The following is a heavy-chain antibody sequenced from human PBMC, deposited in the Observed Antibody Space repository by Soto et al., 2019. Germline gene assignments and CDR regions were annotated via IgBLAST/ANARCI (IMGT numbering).Heavy chain of an antibody. J-gene: IGHJ6*03. V-gene: IGHV4-31*03. CDR2: IYYSGST. Sequence: PSETLSLTCTVSGGSISSGCYYWSWLRQHPGKGLEWIGYIYYSGSTYYNPSLKSRVTISVDTSKNQFSLKLSSVTAADTAVYYCARAPLDYGDPGYYMDVWGKGTTVTVSS. CDR1: GGSISSGCYY. D-gene: IGHD4-17*01. CDR3: ARAPLDYGDPGYYMDV.